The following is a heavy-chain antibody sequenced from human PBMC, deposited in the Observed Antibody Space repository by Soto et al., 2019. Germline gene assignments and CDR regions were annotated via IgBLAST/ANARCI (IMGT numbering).Heavy chain of an antibody. CDR2: ISGSGGST. V-gene: IGHV3-23*01. D-gene: IGHD6-13*01. J-gene: IGHJ4*02. Sequence: GGSLRLSCAASGFTFSSYAMSWVRQAPGKGLEWVSAISGSGGSTYYADSVKGRFTISRDNSKNTLYLQMNSLKAEDTAVYYCAKEQGYSSSWYVSFDYWGQGTLVTVSS. CDR3: AKEQGYSSSWYVSFDY. CDR1: GFTFSSYA.